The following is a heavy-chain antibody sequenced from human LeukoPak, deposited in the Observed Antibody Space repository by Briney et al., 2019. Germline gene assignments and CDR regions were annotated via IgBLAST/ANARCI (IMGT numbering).Heavy chain of an antibody. Sequence: SQTLSLTRTVSGGSISSGSYYWSWIRQPAGKGLEWIGRIYTSGSTNYNPSLKSRVTISVDTSKNQFSLKLSSVTAADTAVYYCARGYIRYSSSWYTKDDAFGIWGQGTMVTVSS. J-gene: IGHJ3*02. CDR1: GGSISSGSYY. CDR3: ARGYIRYSSSWYTKDDAFGI. CDR2: IYTSGST. D-gene: IGHD6-13*01. V-gene: IGHV4-61*02.